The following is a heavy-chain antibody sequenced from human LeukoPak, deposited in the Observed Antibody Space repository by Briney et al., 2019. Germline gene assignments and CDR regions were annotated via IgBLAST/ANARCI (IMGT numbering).Heavy chain of an antibody. V-gene: IGHV3-21*01. CDR2: ISSSSSYI. CDR1: GFTFSSYS. CDR3: ARDQYSSSSLTGYYYYGMDV. D-gene: IGHD6-13*01. Sequence: GGSLRLSCAASGFTFSSYSMNWVRQAPGKGLEWVSSISSSSSYIYYADSVKGRFTISRDNAKNSLYLQMNSLRAEDTAVYYCARDQYSSSSLTGYYYYGMDVWGQGTTVTVSS. J-gene: IGHJ6*02.